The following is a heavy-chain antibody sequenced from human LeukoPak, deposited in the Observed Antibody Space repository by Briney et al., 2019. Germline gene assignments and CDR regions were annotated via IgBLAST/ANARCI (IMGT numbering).Heavy chain of an antibody. CDR1: GGSFSGYY. V-gene: IGHV4-34*01. Sequence: SETLSLTCAVSGGSFSGYYWSWIRQPPGKGLEWIGEINHSGSTNYNPSLKSRVTISVDTSKNQFSLKLSSVTAADTAVYYCARGRSMVRGDYWGQGTLVTVSS. D-gene: IGHD3-10*01. CDR3: ARGRSMVRGDY. J-gene: IGHJ4*02. CDR2: INHSGST.